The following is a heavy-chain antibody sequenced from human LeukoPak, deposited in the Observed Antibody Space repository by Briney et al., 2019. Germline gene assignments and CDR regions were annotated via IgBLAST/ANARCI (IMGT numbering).Heavy chain of an antibody. CDR2: INHNGNVN. CDR1: GFTFSSYW. Sequence: GGSLRLSCAASGFTFSSYWMNWAREAPGKGLEWVASINHNGNVNYYVESVKGRFTISRDNAKNSLYLQMSNLRAEDTAVYFCARGRGLDVWGQGATVTVSS. J-gene: IGHJ6*02. CDR3: ARGRGLDV. V-gene: IGHV3-7*03.